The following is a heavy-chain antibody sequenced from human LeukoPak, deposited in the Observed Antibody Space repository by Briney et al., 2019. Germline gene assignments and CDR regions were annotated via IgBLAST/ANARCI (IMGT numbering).Heavy chain of an antibody. V-gene: IGHV1-69*13. CDR1: GGTFSSYA. Sequence: ASVKVSCKASGGTFSSYAISWVRQAPGQGLEWMGGIIPIFGTANYAQKFQGRVTITADESTSTAYMELSSLRSEDTAVYYCARAIIVGATPRSYYMDVWGKGTTVTVSS. J-gene: IGHJ6*03. D-gene: IGHD1-26*01. CDR3: ARAIIVGATPRSYYMDV. CDR2: IIPIFGTA.